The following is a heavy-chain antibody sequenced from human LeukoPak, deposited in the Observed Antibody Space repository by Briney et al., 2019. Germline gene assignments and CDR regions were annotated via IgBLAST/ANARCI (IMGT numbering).Heavy chain of an antibody. Sequence: GGSLRLSCTASGFSFSDYWMHWVRHAPGKGLVWVSRINSDGSSTDYADSVKGRFTISRDISKNTLYLQINSLRADDTAVYYCAKDGFDYWGQGTLVTVSS. CDR3: AKDGFDY. J-gene: IGHJ4*02. CDR1: GFSFSDYW. V-gene: IGHV3-74*01. CDR2: INSDGSST.